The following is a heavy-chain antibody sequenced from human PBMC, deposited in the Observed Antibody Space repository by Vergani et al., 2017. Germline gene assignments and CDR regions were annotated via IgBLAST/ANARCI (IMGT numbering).Heavy chain of an antibody. CDR2: ISWNSGSL. Sequence: EVQLVESGGGLVQPGRSLRLSCAASGFTFDDYAMHWVRQAPGKGLEWVSGISWNSGSLGYADSVKGRFTISRDNAKNSLYLQMNSLRAEDTALYYCAKDALVVVPAAMWGAFDIWGQGTMVTVSS. V-gene: IGHV3-9*01. D-gene: IGHD2-2*01. CDR3: AKDALVVVPAAMWGAFDI. CDR1: GFTFDDYA. J-gene: IGHJ3*02.